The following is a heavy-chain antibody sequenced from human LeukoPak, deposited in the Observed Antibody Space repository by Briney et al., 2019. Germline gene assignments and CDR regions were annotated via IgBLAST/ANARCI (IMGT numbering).Heavy chain of an antibody. V-gene: IGHV3-23*01. J-gene: IGHJ3*01. CDR3: TRDMNLRDNVDHDAFDF. CDR2: ISGSGGSK. CDR1: GFTFSSYA. Sequence: HPGGSLRLSCAASGFTFSSYAMSWVRQAPGKGLEWVSAISGSGGSKYYADSVKGRFTISRDNSKNTLYLQMNSLRAEDTAIYFCTRDMNLRDNVDHDAFDFWGQGTMVTVSS. D-gene: IGHD2-15*01.